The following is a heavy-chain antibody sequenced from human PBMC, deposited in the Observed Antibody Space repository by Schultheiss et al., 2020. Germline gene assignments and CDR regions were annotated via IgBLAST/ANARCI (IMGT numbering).Heavy chain of an antibody. CDR2: MYYSGRT. CDR3: ARGWSSSWYPFKAVDY. Sequence: SETLSLTCTVSGASISDYYWSWIRQPPGKGLEWIGYMYYSGRTKYNPSLKSRVTILVDTSKNQFSLRLSSVTAADTAVYYCARGWSSSWYPFKAVDYWGQGTLVTVSS. CDR1: GASISDYY. D-gene: IGHD6-13*01. J-gene: IGHJ4*02. V-gene: IGHV4-59*01.